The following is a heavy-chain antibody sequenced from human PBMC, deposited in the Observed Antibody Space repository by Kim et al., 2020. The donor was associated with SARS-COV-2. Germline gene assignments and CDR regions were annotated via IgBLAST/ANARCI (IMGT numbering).Heavy chain of an antibody. CDR1: GGSFSGYY. Sequence: SETLSLTCAVYGGSFSGYYWSWIRQPPGKGLEWIGEIYHSGSTNYNPSLKSRVTISVDTSKNQFSLKLSSVTAADTAVYYCARVRITMVRGVIRKYYVDYWVQGTLVTVSS. D-gene: IGHD3-10*01. CDR3: ARVRITMVRGVIRKYYVDY. CDR2: IYHSGST. J-gene: IGHJ4*02. V-gene: IGHV4-34*01.